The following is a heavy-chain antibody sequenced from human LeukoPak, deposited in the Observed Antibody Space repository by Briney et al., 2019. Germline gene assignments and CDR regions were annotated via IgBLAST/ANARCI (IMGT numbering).Heavy chain of an antibody. CDR2: IFPGDSDT. CDR3: AIRLTYNSRAYYVLDY. V-gene: IGHV5-51*01. J-gene: IGHJ4*02. Sequence: GESLNISCKASGYRFTSYWIGWVRQKPGKGLEWMGIIFPGDSDTRYRPSLQGQVTISADKSISTAYLQWSSLNASDPVIYFRAIRLTYNSRAYYVLDYWGQETLVSVPS. D-gene: IGHD3-22*01. CDR1: GYRFTSYW.